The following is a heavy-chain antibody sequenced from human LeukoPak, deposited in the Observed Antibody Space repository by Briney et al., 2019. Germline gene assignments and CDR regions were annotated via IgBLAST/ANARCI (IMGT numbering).Heavy chain of an antibody. V-gene: IGHV4-59*01. CDR2: IYYSGST. D-gene: IGHD1-26*01. CDR1: GGSISSYY. Sequence: PSETLSLTCTVSGGSISSYYWSWIRQPPGKGLEWIGYIYYSGSTNYNPSLKSRVTISVDTSKNQFSLKLSSVTAADTAVYYCARAKWGQWELGPFDYWGQGTLVTVSS. CDR3: ARAKWGQWELGPFDY. J-gene: IGHJ4*02.